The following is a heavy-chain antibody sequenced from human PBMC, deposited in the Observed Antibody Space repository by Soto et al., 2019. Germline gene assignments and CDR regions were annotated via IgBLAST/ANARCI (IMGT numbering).Heavy chain of an antibody. CDR1: GYTFTSYG. D-gene: IGHD3-16*01. CDR2: ISTYNGNT. V-gene: IGHV1-18*01. Sequence: ASVKVSCKASGYTFTSYGINCVRQAPGQGLEWMGWISTYNGNTNFAQNLQGRVTMTTDTSTSTAYMELRSLRSDDTAVYYCATEGPNHRLSWGQGTLVTVSS. J-gene: IGHJ5*02. CDR3: ATEGPNHRLS.